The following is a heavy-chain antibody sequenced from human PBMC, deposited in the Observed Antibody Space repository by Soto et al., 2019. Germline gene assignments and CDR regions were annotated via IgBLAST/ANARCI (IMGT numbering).Heavy chain of an antibody. CDR3: ARDLPGYCSTTNCYYYFDF. J-gene: IGHJ4*02. CDR1: GFTFTSYS. Sequence: EVQLVESGGALVQPGGSLRRSCAVSGFTFTSYSMSWVRQAPGEGLEWVANIRQDGHEKYYVDSVRGRFTISRDNAQNSLYLQMDSMRAEDTAMYYCARDLPGYCSTTNCYYYFDFWGQGTLVTVSS. V-gene: IGHV3-7*03. D-gene: IGHD2-2*01. CDR2: IRQDGHEK.